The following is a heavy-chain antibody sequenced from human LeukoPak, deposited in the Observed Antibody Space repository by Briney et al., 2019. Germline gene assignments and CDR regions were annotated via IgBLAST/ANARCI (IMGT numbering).Heavy chain of an antibody. CDR3: ARDRGGTYYYGSGTSRRPFGI. CDR1: GGSISSSNW. D-gene: IGHD3-10*01. CDR2: IYHSGST. Sequence: PSGTLSLTCAVSGGSISSSNWWSWVRQPPGKGLEWIGEIYHSGSTNYNPSLKSRVTISVDKSKNQFSLKLSSVTAADTAVYYCARDRGGTYYYGSGTSRRPFGIWGQGTMVTVSS. V-gene: IGHV4-4*02. J-gene: IGHJ3*02.